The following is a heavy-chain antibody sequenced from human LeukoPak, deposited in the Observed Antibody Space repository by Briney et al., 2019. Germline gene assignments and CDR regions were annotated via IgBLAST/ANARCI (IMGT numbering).Heavy chain of an antibody. CDR2: IYYSGST. CDR3: ARALTTLHYYYYYGMDV. Sequence: SETLSLTCTVSGGSISSSSYYWGWIRQPPGTGLEWIGSIYYSGSTYYNPSLKSRVTISVDTSKNQFSLKLSSVTAADTAVYYCARALTTLHYYYYYGMDVWGQGTTVTVSS. V-gene: IGHV4-39*07. D-gene: IGHD4-17*01. CDR1: GGSISSSSYY. J-gene: IGHJ6*02.